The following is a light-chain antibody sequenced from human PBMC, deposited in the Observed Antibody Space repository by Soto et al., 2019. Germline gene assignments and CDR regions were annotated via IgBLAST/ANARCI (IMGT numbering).Light chain of an antibody. Sequence: QSVLTQPPSASGSPGQSVTISCTGTSSDVGGYNYVSWYQQHPGKAPKLIIYDVTNRPSGVPNPFSGSKSGNTASLTISGLQPEDEADYYCSSYTTSNTRQIVFGTGTKVTVL. V-gene: IGLV2-14*01. CDR3: SSYTTSNTRQIV. J-gene: IGLJ1*01. CDR1: SSDVGGYNY. CDR2: DVT.